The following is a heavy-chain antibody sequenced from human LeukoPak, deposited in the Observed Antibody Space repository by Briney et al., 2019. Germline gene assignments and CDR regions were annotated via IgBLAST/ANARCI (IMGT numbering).Heavy chain of an antibody. J-gene: IGHJ4*02. D-gene: IGHD3-22*01. CDR1: GGSISSYY. CDR3: ARAWEVVAFDY. V-gene: IGHV4-59*01. CDR2: IYYSGST. Sequence: PSETLSLTCTVSGGSISSYYWSWIRQPPGKGLEWIGYIYYSGSTNYNPSLKSRVTISVDTSKNQFSLKLSSVTAADTAVYYCARAWEVVAFDYWGQGTLVTVSS.